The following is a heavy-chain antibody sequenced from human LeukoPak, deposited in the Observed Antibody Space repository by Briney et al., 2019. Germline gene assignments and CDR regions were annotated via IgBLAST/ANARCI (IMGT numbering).Heavy chain of an antibody. V-gene: IGHV3-74*01. D-gene: IGHD2-8*01. J-gene: IGHJ4*02. Sequence: PGGSLRLSCVASGFTFTNYGMMWVRQAPGKGLVWVSYINSDGRSTTYADSVKGRFTISRDNAKNTLYLQMSSLRAEDTATYYCARNSNGMSNWGQGTLVIVSS. CDR1: GFTFTNYG. CDR3: ARNSNGMSN. CDR2: INSDGRST.